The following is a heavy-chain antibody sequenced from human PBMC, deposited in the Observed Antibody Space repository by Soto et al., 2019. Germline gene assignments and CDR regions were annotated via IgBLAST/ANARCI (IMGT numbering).Heavy chain of an antibody. D-gene: IGHD6-13*01. CDR3: ASPSPRYSRSWTYYYYYGMDV. Sequence: GESLKISCKGSGYSFTSYWISWVRQMPGKGLEWMGRIDPSDSYTNYSPSFQGHVTISADKSISTAYLQWSSLKASDTAMYYCASPSPRYSRSWTYYYYYGMDVWGQGTKGTVS. CDR2: IDPSDSYT. CDR1: GYSFTSYW. V-gene: IGHV5-10-1*01. J-gene: IGHJ6*02.